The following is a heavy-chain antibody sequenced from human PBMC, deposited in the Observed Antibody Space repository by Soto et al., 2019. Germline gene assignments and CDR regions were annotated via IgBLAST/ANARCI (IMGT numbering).Heavy chain of an antibody. V-gene: IGHV1-18*04. J-gene: IGHJ3*02. CDR2: ISAYNGNT. Sequence: QVQLVQSGAEVKKPGASVKVSCKASGYTFTSYGISWVRQAPGQGLEWMGWISAYNGNTNYAQKLQGRVTMTTDTAKSTDYMELRSLRSDDTAVYYCARRQGKYYGNYVGAFDIWGQGTMVTVSS. CDR1: GYTFTSYG. D-gene: IGHD4-17*01. CDR3: ARRQGKYYGNYVGAFDI.